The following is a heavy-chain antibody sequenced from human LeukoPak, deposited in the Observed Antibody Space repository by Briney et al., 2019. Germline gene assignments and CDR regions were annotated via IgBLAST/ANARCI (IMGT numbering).Heavy chain of an antibody. D-gene: IGHD3-16*01. CDR3: AKLATSDTGETY. CDR2: INPSGDST. Sequence: ASVKISCKASGYSFTINHIHWVRQAPAQGLEWMGVINPSGDSTTYAQNFQGRVTMTRDTSTSTVYMELRSLRSEDTAIYYCAKLATSDTGETYWGQGTLVTVSS. V-gene: IGHV1-46*01. CDR1: GYSFTINH. J-gene: IGHJ4*02.